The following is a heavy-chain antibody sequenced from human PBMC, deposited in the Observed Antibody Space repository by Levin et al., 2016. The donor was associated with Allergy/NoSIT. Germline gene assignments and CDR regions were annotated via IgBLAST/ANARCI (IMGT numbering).Heavy chain of an antibody. CDR1: GYTFTSYD. Sequence: ASVKVSCKASGYTFTSYDIIWVRQATGQGLEWMGWMNPNSGNTGYLQKFQGRVTMTRNTSISTAYMELSSLRSEDTAVYYCARGAYPNFVSTRYNMDVWGQGTTVTVSS. J-gene: IGHJ6*02. D-gene: IGHD5-24*01. CDR2: MNPNSGNT. V-gene: IGHV1-8*01. CDR3: ARGAYPNFVSTRYNMDV.